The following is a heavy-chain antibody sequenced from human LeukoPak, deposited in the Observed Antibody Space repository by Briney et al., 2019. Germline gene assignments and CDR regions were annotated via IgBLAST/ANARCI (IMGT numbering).Heavy chain of an antibody. CDR1: GITFSTYE. Sequence: PGGSLRLSCAVSGITFSTYEMNWVRQAPGKGLEWVSKISSSGRSIHYADSVKGRFTISRDNAKNSLYLQMNSLRAEDTAVYYCARDLEGSGSFYRPSYDYWGQGTLVTVSS. D-gene: IGHD3-10*01. CDR3: ARDLEGSGSFYRPSYDY. J-gene: IGHJ4*02. V-gene: IGHV3-48*03. CDR2: ISSSGRSI.